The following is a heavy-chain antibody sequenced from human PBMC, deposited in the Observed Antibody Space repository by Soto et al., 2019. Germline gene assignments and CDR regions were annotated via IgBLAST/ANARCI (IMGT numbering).Heavy chain of an antibody. CDR1: GYTFTGYY. V-gene: IGHV1-2*04. Sequence: QVQLVQSGAEVKKPGASVKVSCKASGYTFTGYYMHWVRQAPGQGLEWMGWINPNSGGTNYAQKFQGWVTMTRDTSISTAYMELSRLRSDDTAVYYCPRVAMVRNYYYYGMDVWGQGTTVTVSS. CDR2: INPNSGGT. J-gene: IGHJ6*02. CDR3: PRVAMVRNYYYYGMDV. D-gene: IGHD3-10*01.